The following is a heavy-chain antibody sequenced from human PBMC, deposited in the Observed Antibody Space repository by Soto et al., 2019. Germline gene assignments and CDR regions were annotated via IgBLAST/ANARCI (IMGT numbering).Heavy chain of an antibody. CDR3: ARVFPSYCGGDCSYFDS. CDR2: IFYSGST. J-gene: IGHJ4*02. Sequence: ETLSLTCTVSGGSVNSYYWSWIRQPPGKGLEWIGYIFYSGSTKSNPSLKSRVTMSVDMSKNQFSLRLTSVTAADTAVYYCARVFPSYCGGDCSYFDSWGQGTLVTVSS. V-gene: IGHV4-59*02. D-gene: IGHD2-21*02. CDR1: GGSVNSYY.